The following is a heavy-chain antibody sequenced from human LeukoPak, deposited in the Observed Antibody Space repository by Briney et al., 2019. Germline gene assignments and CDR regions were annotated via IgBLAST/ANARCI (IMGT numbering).Heavy chain of an antibody. V-gene: IGHV1-2*02. CDR2: INPHTGDT. CDR1: GYTFSAYY. CDR3: ATLSTTPRNLRAHYYFDY. J-gene: IGHJ4*02. D-gene: IGHD1-14*01. Sequence: GASVKVSCRASGYTFSAYYMNWVRRAPGQGLEWMGWINPHTGDTNYAQHFQGRVTMTRDTSISTAYMELSRLRSDDTAVYYCATLSTTPRNLRAHYYFDYWGQGTLVTVSS.